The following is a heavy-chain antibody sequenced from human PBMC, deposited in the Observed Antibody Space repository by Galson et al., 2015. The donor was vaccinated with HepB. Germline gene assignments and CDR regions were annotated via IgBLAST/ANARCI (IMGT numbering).Heavy chain of an antibody. V-gene: IGHV3-49*03. CDR2: IRSKAYGGTT. J-gene: IGHJ4*02. Sequence: SLRLSCAVSGFTFGDYAMSWFRQAPGKGLEWVGFIRSKAYGGTTEYAASVKGRFTISRDNSKNTLYMQMNSLRAEDTAVYYCAKGSGGYCAGGRCTLDYWGQGTLVTVSS. CDR1: GFTFGDYA. D-gene: IGHD2-8*02. CDR3: AKGSGGYCAGGRCTLDY.